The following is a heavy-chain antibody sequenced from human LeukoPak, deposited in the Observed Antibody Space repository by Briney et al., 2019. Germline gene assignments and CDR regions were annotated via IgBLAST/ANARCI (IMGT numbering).Heavy chain of an antibody. CDR1: GYSFTGYW. CDR3: ARQSPNIVVVPAAVDS. Sequence: GESLKISCKGSGYSFTGYWIAWVRQMPGKGLEWMGIIQPGDSDTRYSPSFQGQVTISADKSMNTAYLHWSSLKASDTAIYYCARQSPNIVVVPAAVDSWGQGTLVTVSS. CDR2: IQPGDSDT. D-gene: IGHD2-2*01. V-gene: IGHV5-51*01. J-gene: IGHJ4*02.